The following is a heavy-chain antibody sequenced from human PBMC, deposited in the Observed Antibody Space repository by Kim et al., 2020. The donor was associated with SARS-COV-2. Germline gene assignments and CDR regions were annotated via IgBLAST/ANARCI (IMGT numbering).Heavy chain of an antibody. Sequence: GGSLRLSCAASGFTFSTYSMHWVRQAPGKGLEWVSYISSSSSSIYYADSVKGRFTVSRDNAKSSLFLQMSSLRDEDTAVYYCVRSHIVPTDYLGQGILVT. CDR1: GFTFSTYS. CDR3: VRSHIVPTDY. D-gene: IGHD5-12*01. CDR2: ISSSSSSI. J-gene: IGHJ4*02. V-gene: IGHV3-48*02.